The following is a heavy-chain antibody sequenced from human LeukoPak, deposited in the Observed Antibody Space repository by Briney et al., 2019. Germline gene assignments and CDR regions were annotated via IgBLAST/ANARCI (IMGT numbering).Heavy chain of an antibody. CDR3: ARGSQPARHSMWFDP. D-gene: IGHD2-15*01. Sequence: ASVKVSCKASGYTFTGYYMHWVRQAPGQGLEWMGWINPNSGGTNYAQKFQGRVTMTRGTSISTAYMELSRLRSDDTAVYYCARGSQPARHSMWFDPWGQGTLVTVSS. V-gene: IGHV1-2*02. J-gene: IGHJ5*02. CDR2: INPNSGGT. CDR1: GYTFTGYY.